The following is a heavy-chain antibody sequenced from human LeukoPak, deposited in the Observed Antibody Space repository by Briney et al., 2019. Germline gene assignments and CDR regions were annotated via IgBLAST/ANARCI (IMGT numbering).Heavy chain of an antibody. V-gene: IGHV1-2*02. J-gene: IGHJ3*02. CDR3: ASNGGIDGSGSYYKVAFDI. Sequence: ASVKVSCKASGYTFTGYYMRWVRQAPGQGLEWMGWINPNSGGTNYAQKFQGRVTMTRDTSIGTAYMELSRLRSDDTAVYYCASNGGIDGSGSYYKVAFDIWGQGTMVTVSS. CDR1: GYTFTGYY. D-gene: IGHD3-10*01. CDR2: INPNSGGT.